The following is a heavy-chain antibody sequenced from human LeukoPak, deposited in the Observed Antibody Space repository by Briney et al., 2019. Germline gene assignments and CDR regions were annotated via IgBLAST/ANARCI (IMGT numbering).Heavy chain of an antibody. J-gene: IGHJ4*02. CDR1: GGTFSSYA. CDR2: IIPIFGTA. Sequence: GASVKVSCKASGGTFSSYAISWVRQAPGQGLEWMGGIIPIFGTANYAQKFQGRVTITADESTSTAYMELSSLRSEDTAVYYCARDRPAQSYYDSSGYYSFYYWGQGTLVTVSS. CDR3: ARDRPAQSYYDSSGYYSFYY. D-gene: IGHD3-22*01. V-gene: IGHV1-69*01.